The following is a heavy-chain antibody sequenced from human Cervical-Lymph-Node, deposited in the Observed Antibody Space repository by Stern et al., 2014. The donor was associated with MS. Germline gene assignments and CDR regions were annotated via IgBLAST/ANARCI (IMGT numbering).Heavy chain of an antibody. CDR3: ARGPYFGVIPFDY. Sequence: QVQLVKSGAEVKKPGASVKVSCKASGYTFTGYYIHWVRQAPGQGLEWMGRINPNSGDTNLAQKFQGRVTMTRDTSISTAYLEVSRLTSDDTAMYYCARGPYFGVIPFDYWGQGTVVHVSS. D-gene: IGHD3-10*01. J-gene: IGHJ4*02. CDR1: GYTFTGYY. CDR2: INPNSGDT. V-gene: IGHV1-2*06.